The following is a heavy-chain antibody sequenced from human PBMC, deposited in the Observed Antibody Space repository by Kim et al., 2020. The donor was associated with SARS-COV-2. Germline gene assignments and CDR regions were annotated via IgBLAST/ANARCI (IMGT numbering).Heavy chain of an antibody. CDR3: ARGGYYGSGNPDFDY. J-gene: IGHJ4*02. V-gene: IGHV4-59*09. Sequence: SLKRRVTMSVDTSKNQFSLRLSSVTAADTAVYYCARGGYYGSGNPDFDYWGRGTLVTVSS. D-gene: IGHD3-10*01.